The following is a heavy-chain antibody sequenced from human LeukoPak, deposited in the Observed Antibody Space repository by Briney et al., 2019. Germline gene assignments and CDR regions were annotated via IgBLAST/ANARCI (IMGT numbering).Heavy chain of an antibody. CDR2: INSDGINT. V-gene: IGHV3-74*01. CDR1: GFTFSNYR. Sequence: QAGGSLRLSCAASGFTFSNYRMHWVRQAPGKGLVWVSRINSDGINTSYADSVKGRFTISRDNAKNTLNLQMNSLRAEDTAVYYCARDLGQYYDTSDNWFDPWGQGTLVTVSS. D-gene: IGHD3-22*01. J-gene: IGHJ5*02. CDR3: ARDLGQYYDTSDNWFDP.